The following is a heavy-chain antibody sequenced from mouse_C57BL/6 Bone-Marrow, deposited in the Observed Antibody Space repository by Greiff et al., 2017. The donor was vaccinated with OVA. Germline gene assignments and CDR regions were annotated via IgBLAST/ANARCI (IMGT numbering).Heavy chain of an antibody. CDR2: INPGSGGT. J-gene: IGHJ3*01. Sequence: QVQLQQSGAELVRPGTSVKVSCKASGYAFTNYLIEWVKQRPGQGLEWIGVINPGSGGTNYNEKFKGKATLTADKSSSTAYMQLSSLTSEDSAVYFCALTPGGMVKRAWFAYWGQGTLVTVSA. CDR1: GYAFTNYL. D-gene: IGHD2-2*01. CDR3: ALTPGGMVKRAWFAY. V-gene: IGHV1-54*01.